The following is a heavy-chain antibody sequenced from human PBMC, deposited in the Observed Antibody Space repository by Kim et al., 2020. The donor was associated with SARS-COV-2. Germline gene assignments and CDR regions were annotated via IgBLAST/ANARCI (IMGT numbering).Heavy chain of an antibody. V-gene: IGHV3-33*03. J-gene: IGHJ1*01. CDR3: AKVGYYACSNYYASLQA. Sequence: VKGRFTISRDKAKNTLYLQMNSLTDEDTAVYYCAKVGYYACSNYYASLQAWGQGTLVTVSS. D-gene: IGHD3-22*01.